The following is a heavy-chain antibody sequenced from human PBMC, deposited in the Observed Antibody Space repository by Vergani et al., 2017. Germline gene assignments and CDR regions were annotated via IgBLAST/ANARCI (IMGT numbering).Heavy chain of an antibody. D-gene: IGHD3-10*01. CDR3: AKDSYITMVRGVIGGWFDP. Sequence: VEAGGGLVQPGGSLRLSCTASGFTFQAFAFHWVRQVSGRGLEWVSGIDRNYGVKNGNSFEGRFSISRDNAKKAVFLQMNSLRAEDTAVYYCAKDSYITMVRGVIGGWFDPWGQGTLVTVSS. CDR1: GFTFQAFA. V-gene: IGHV3-9*01. J-gene: IGHJ5*02. CDR2: IDRNYGVK.